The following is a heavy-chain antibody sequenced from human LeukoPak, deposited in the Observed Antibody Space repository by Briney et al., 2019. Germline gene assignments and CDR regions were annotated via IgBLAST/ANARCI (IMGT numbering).Heavy chain of an antibody. V-gene: IGHV3-21*01. CDR2: ISSASTYI. Sequence: GGSLRLPCAASGFTFSSYTMNWVRQAPGKGLEWVSSISSASTYIYYAHSVKGRFTISRDNAKNSLYLQMNSLRDDDTAVYYCAGHSSGWDFDYWGQGTLVTVSS. D-gene: IGHD6-19*01. CDR3: AGHSSGWDFDY. J-gene: IGHJ4*02. CDR1: GFTFSSYT.